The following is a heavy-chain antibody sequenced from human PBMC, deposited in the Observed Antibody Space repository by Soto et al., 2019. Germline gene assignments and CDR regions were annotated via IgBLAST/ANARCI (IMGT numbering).Heavy chain of an antibody. J-gene: IGHJ5*02. Sequence: YLGLSCAAPGVSLGRYRMYCVRLSPGKRLDWVSSISSSSSSIYYADSVKGRFTISRDNAKNSLYLQMNSLRAEDTAVYFFLRESDDP. CDR2: ISSSSSSI. V-gene: IGHV3-21*01. CDR1: GVSLGRYR. CDR3: LRESDDP.